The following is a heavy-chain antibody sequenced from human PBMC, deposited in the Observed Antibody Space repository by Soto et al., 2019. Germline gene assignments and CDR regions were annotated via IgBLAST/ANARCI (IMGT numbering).Heavy chain of an antibody. CDR2: ILYDGSKK. J-gene: IGHJ6*02. V-gene: IGHV3-30*18. D-gene: IGHD6-19*01. CDR3: VKDGSSGWPYFDDMDV. CDR1: GFTFSSYG. Sequence: GGSLRLSCAASGFTFSSYGMHWVRQAPGKGLEWVAVILYDGSKKYYADSVKGRFTISRDNSKNTLYLRMSSLRAEDTALYYCVKDGSSGWPYFDDMDVWGQGTTVTVSS.